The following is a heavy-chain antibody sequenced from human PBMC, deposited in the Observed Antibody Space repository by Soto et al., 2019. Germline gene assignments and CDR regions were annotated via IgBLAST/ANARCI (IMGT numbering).Heavy chain of an antibody. J-gene: IGHJ6*03. CDR1: GGSISSSSYY. V-gene: IGHV4-39*01. D-gene: IGHD3-10*01. CDR3: ARHPYYYGSGSYYNQPLYYYYMDV. Sequence: SETLSLTCTVSGGSISSSSYYWGWIRQPPGKGLEWIGSTYYSGSTYYNPSLKSRVTISVDTSKNQFSLKLSSVTAADTAVYYCARHPYYYGSGSYYNQPLYYYYMDVWGKGTTVT. CDR2: TYYSGST.